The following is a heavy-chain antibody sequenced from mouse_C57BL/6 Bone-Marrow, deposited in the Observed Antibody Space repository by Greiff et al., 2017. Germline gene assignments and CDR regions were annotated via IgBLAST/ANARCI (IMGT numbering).Heavy chain of an antibody. CDR2: IYPGDGDT. CDR3: ARGGARGSSGPSFAY. Sequence: QVQLKESGPELVKPGASVKISCKASGYAFSSSWMNWVKQRPGKGLEWIGRIYPGDGDTNYNGKFKGKATLTAAKASSTAYMQLSSLTSEDSAVSFCARGGARGSSGPSFAYWGQGTLVTVSA. V-gene: IGHV1-82*01. J-gene: IGHJ3*01. CDR1: GYAFSSSW. D-gene: IGHD3-2*02.